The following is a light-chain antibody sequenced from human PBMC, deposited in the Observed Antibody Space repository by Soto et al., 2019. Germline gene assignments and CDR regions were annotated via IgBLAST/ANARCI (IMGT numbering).Light chain of an antibody. CDR3: QQFHRYPVT. CDR2: KAS. V-gene: IGKV1-5*03. CDR1: QSIDSW. J-gene: IGKJ1*01. Sequence: DIQMTQSPSTLSASVGDRVTITCRASQSIDSWLAWYQQKPGKAPNLLIYKASSLESGVPSRFSGSGSGTEFTLTISSLQPDDSATYYCQQFHRYPVTFCQGTKVEI.